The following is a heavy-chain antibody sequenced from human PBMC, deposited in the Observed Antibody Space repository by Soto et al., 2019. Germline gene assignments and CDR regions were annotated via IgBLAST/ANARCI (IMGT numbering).Heavy chain of an antibody. Sequence: ITLEESGPTLLKPTETLTLTCTFSGFSLTTGVGVGWVRQPPGKALEWLALVYWADDKHYTPSLMSRLTITKDISKGQVVLTMTNMDPVDTATYYCATLTADFWGPGTLVTVSS. J-gene: IGHJ4*02. CDR1: GFSLTTGVG. CDR3: ATLTADF. V-gene: IGHV2-5*02. CDR2: VYWADDK.